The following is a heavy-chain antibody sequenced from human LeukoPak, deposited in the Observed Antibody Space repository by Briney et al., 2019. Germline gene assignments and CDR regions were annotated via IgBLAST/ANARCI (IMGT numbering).Heavy chain of an antibody. D-gene: IGHD3-16*01. CDR2: VNGVGSEG. Sequence: GGSLRLSCAASGFTFNKYYIHWVRQAPGKGLGWVSRVNGVGSEGIYADSVKGRFSIFRDNAKNTVYLQMNSLTAEDTAMYYCVRDWDHYDFDSWGQGTLVTVAS. J-gene: IGHJ5*01. CDR1: GFTFNKYY. CDR3: VRDWDHYDFDS. V-gene: IGHV3-74*01.